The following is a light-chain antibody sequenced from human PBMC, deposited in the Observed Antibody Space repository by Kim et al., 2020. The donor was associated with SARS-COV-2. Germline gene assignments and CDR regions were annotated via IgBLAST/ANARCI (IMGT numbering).Light chain of an antibody. CDR1: QGIRNV. CDR3: LQDYNYPYT. V-gene: IGKV1-6*01. J-gene: IGKJ2*01. Sequence: SASGGDRVTTSCRASQGIRNVLGWYQQKPEKAPKLLIYAASSLQSGVPSRFSGSVSGTDFTLTISSLQPEDFATYYCLQDYNYPYTFGQGTKLEI. CDR2: AAS.